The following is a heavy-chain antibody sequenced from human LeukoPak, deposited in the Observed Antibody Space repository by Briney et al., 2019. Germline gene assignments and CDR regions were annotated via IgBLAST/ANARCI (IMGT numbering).Heavy chain of an antibody. CDR1: GFIFSSYT. CDR2: ISNTGNAL. CDR3: DSRRGQEGFQYSYYMDV. V-gene: IGHV3-48*03. J-gene: IGHJ6*03. Sequence: GGSLRLSCAASGFIFSSYTMNWVRQAPGKGLEGVSYISNTGNALNYADSVKGRFTISRDNAKNSLYLQMNSLRAADTDVYHSDSRRGQEGFQYSYYMDVWGKGTTVTVSS. D-gene: IGHD3-10*01.